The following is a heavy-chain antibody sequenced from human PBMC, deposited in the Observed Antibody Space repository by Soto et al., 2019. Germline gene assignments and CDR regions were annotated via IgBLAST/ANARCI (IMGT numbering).Heavy chain of an antibody. V-gene: IGHV4-59*08. CDR3: ARLGQKDTAGPKGPNYYYYYYMDV. Sequence: KSSETLSLTCTVSGGSINNHYWSWIRQPPGKGLEWIGYIYYSGSTNYNPSLKSRVTISVDTSKNQFSLKLSSVTAADTAVYYCARLGQKDTAGPKGPNYYYYYYMDVWGKGTTVTVSS. CDR1: GGSINNHY. J-gene: IGHJ6*03. CDR2: IYYSGST. D-gene: IGHD5-18*01.